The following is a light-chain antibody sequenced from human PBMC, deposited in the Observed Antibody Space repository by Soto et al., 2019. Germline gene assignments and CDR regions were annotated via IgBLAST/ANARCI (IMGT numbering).Light chain of an antibody. CDR1: QGISNY. J-gene: IGKJ1*01. CDR3: QRYNSAPQT. CDR2: AAS. Sequence: DIPMTQSPSSLSASVGDRVTITCRASQGISNYLAWYQQKPGKVPKLLIYAASTLQSGVPSRFSGSGSGTEFTLSISSLQPEDDATYYCQRYNSAPQTFGQGTKVEIK. V-gene: IGKV1-27*01.